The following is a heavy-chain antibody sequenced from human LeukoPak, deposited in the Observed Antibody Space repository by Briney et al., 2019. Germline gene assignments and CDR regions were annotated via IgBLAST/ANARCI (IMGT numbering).Heavy chain of an antibody. V-gene: IGHV3-30-3*01. J-gene: IGHJ5*02. D-gene: IGHD5-24*01. Sequence: GGSLRLSCAASGLRFGSYWMNWVRQAPGKGLEWVAVISYDGSNKYYADSVKGRFTISRDNSKNTLYLQMNSLRAEDTAVYYCARVSMAEGYRDLPNWFDPWGQGTLVTVSS. CDR1: GLRFGSYW. CDR3: ARVSMAEGYRDLPNWFDP. CDR2: ISYDGSNK.